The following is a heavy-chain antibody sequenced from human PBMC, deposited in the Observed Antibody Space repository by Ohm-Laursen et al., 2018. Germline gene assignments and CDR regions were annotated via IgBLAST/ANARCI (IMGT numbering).Heavy chain of an antibody. Sequence: SLRLSCSASGFTFSSYGMHWVRQAPGKGLEWVAVISYDGSKKYYADSVKGRFTISRDNSKNTLYLQMNSLRAEDTAVYYCAKDRDDYSSSSGSDYWGQGTLVTVSS. V-gene: IGHV3-30*18. CDR2: ISYDGSKK. D-gene: IGHD6-6*01. CDR1: GFTFSSYG. J-gene: IGHJ4*02. CDR3: AKDRDDYSSSSGSDY.